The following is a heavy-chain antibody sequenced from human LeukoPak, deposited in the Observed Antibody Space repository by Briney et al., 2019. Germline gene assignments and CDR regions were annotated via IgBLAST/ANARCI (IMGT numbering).Heavy chain of an antibody. J-gene: IGHJ4*02. V-gene: IGHV4-39*07. Sequence: KTSETLSLTCTVSGGSISSSSYYWGWIRQPPGKGLEWIGSIYYSGSTYYNPSLKSRVTISVDTSKNQFSLKLSSVTAADTAVYYCARDTYSSSWYYFDYWGQGTLVTVSS. CDR2: IYYSGST. D-gene: IGHD6-13*01. CDR1: GGSISSSSYY. CDR3: ARDTYSSSWYYFDY.